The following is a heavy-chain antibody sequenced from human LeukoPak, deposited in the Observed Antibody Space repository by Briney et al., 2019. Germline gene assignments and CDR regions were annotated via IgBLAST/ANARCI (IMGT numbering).Heavy chain of an antibody. CDR1: SGSISTSNYY. V-gene: IGHV4-39*07. CDR3: AREGDLNDY. Sequence: PSETLSLTCTVSSGSISTSNYYWGWVRQPPGKALEWIGNIFYSGSTYYSPSLKSRVTISVDTSKNQFSLKLSSVTAADTAVYYCAREGDLNDYWGQGTLVTVSS. D-gene: IGHD3-16*01. CDR2: IFYSGST. J-gene: IGHJ4*02.